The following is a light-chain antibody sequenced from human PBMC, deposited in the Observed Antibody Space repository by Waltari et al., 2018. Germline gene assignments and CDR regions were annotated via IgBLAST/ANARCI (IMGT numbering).Light chain of an antibody. CDR1: QSISSY. CDR2: AAS. CDR3: QQTYTAPLT. V-gene: IGKV1-39*01. J-gene: IGKJ4*01. Sequence: EIQMTQSPSSLSPSVGNRVTITCRASQSISSYLNWYQQKPGKAPKLLIYAASSLQSGVPSRFSGSGSGTDFTLTISSLQPEDFATYFCQQTYTAPLTFGGGTKVDI.